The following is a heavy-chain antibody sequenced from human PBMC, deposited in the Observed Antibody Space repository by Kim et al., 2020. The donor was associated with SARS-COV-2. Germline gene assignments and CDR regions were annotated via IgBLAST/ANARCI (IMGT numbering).Heavy chain of an antibody. CDR3: ARVIGELWPSSYYYYYYMDV. CDR1: GGSISSGGYY. CDR2: IYYSGST. J-gene: IGHJ6*03. Sequence: SETLSLTCTVSGGSISSGGYYWSWIRQHPGKGLEWIGYIYYSGSTYYNPSLKSRVTISVDTSKNQFSLKLSSVTAADTAVYYCARVIGELWPSSYYYYYYMDVWGKGTTVTVSS. D-gene: IGHD3-10*01. V-gene: IGHV4-31*03.